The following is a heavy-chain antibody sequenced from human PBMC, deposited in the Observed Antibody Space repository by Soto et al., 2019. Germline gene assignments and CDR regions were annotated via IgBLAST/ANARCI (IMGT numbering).Heavy chain of an antibody. V-gene: IGHV3-23*01. CDR2: ISGSGGST. J-gene: IGHJ4*02. CDR1: GFTFSDYW. CDR3: AKDPRIGIAVAGVFDY. Sequence: PGGSLRLSCAVSGFTFSDYWMSWVRQAPGKGLEWVSAISGSGGSTYYADSVKGRFTISRDNSKNTLYLQMNSLRAEDTAVYYCAKDPRIGIAVAGVFDYWGQGTLVTVSS. D-gene: IGHD6-19*01.